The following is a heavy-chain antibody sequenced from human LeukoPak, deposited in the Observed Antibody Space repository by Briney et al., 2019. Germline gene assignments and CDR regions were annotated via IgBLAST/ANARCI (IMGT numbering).Heavy chain of an antibody. CDR2: ITHVGNT. V-gene: IGHV4-39*07. CDR3: ARGPYSYDSSGAFDI. D-gene: IGHD3-22*01. Sequence: SETLSLTCTVSGGSISSSTYYWGWIRQPPGKGLEWIGEITHVGNTNYSPSLKSRVTISVDTSKNQFSLKLSSVTAADTAVYFCARGPYSYDSSGAFDIWGQGTMVTVSS. CDR1: GGSISSSTYY. J-gene: IGHJ3*02.